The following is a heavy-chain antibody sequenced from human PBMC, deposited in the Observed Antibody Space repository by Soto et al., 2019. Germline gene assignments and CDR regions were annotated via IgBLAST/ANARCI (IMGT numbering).Heavy chain of an antibody. D-gene: IGHD3-22*01. Sequence: VASVKVSCKASGGTFSSYAISWVRQAPGQGLEWMGGIIPIFGTANYAQKFQGRVTITADKSTSTAYMELSSLRSEDTAVYYCVRTGKTYYYDSSGYLSFDYWGQGTLVTVSS. V-gene: IGHV1-69*06. CDR2: IIPIFGTA. CDR3: VRTGKTYYYDSSGYLSFDY. CDR1: GGTFSSYA. J-gene: IGHJ4*02.